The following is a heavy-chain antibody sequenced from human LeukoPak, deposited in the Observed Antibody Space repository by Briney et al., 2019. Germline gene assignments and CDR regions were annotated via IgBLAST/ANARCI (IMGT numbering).Heavy chain of an antibody. Sequence: ASVKVSCKASGYTFTNYYMHWVRQAPGQGLELMGIINPSSGSTDYAQKFQGRVTMTRDTSTSTVYMELSSLRSEDTAVYYCARARGTTSYYDAFDIWGQGTMVTVSS. V-gene: IGHV1-46*03. CDR3: ARARGTTSYYDAFDI. J-gene: IGHJ3*02. CDR1: GYTFTNYY. D-gene: IGHD4-17*01. CDR2: INPSSGST.